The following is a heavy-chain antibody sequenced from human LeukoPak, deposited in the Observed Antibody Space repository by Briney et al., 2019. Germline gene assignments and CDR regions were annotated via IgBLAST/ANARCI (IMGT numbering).Heavy chain of an antibody. V-gene: IGHV3-33*01. J-gene: IGHJ6*03. CDR2: IWYDGSNK. D-gene: IGHD5-12*01. CDR1: GFTFSSYG. Sequence: GGSLRLSCAASGFTFSSYGMHWVRQAPGKGLEWVAVIWYDGSNKYYAGSVKGRFTISRDNSKNTLYLQMNSLRAEDTAVYYCARVPQDAYEVYMDVWGKGTTVTVSS. CDR3: ARVPQDAYEVYMDV.